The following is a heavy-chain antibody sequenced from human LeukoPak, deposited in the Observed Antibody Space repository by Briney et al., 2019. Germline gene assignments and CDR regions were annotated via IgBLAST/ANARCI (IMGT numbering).Heavy chain of an antibody. CDR1: GYSFTSYW. V-gene: IGHV5-10-1*01. CDR3: ARHGIMSDYYYGMDV. CDR2: IDPSDSYT. J-gene: IGHJ6*02. D-gene: IGHD3-16*01. Sequence: GESLKISCKGSGYSFTSYWISWVRQMPGKGLEWMGRIDPSDSYTDYSPSFQGHVTISADKSISTAYLQWSSLKASDTAMYYCARHGIMSDYYYGMDVWGQGTTVIVSS.